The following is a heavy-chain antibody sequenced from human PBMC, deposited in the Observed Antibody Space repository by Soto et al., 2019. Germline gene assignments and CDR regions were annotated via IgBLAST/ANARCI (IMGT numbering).Heavy chain of an antibody. V-gene: IGHV2-26*01. CDR1: GFSLSNAGLG. CDR2: IFSNDEK. Sequence: QVTVKESGPVLVKPTETLTLTCTVSGFSLSNAGLGVSWIHQPPGKALEWLAHIFSNDEKSYSTSLKSRLTISKDTSKSQVVLTMTTMDPADTATYYFAPTYSTSRYWFDPWGQGTLVTVSS. J-gene: IGHJ5*02. D-gene: IGHD6-13*01. CDR3: APTYSTSRYWFDP.